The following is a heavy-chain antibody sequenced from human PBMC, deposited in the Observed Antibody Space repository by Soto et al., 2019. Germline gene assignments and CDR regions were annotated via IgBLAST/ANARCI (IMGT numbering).Heavy chain of an antibody. CDR1: VFTFGDYA. J-gene: IGHJ6*02. CDR2: IRSKAYGGTT. V-gene: IGHV3-49*03. Sequence: LRLSCTASVFTFGDYAMSWFRQAPEKGLEWVGFIRSKAYGGTTEYAASVKGRFTISRDDSKSIAYLQMNSLKTEDTAVYYCTRAMITFGGVDYYGMDVRGQGTTVTVSS. CDR3: TRAMITFGGVDYYGMDV. D-gene: IGHD3-16*01.